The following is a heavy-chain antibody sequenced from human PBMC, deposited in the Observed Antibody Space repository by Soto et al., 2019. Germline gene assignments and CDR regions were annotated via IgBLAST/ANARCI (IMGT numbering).Heavy chain of an antibody. D-gene: IGHD3-3*01. CDR3: ARKSSLRLDPYYYYYMDV. J-gene: IGHJ6*03. CDR2: ISAYNGNT. Sequence: ASVKVSCKASGYTFTSYGISWVRQAPGQGLEWMGWISAYNGNTNYAQKLQGRVTMTTETSTSTAYMELRSLRSDDTAVYYCARKSSLRLDPYYYYYMDVWGKGTTVTVSS. V-gene: IGHV1-18*01. CDR1: GYTFTSYG.